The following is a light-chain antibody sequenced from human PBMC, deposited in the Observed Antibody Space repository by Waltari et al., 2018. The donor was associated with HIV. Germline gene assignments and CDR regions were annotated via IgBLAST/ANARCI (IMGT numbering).Light chain of an antibody. CDR2: DTL. CDR1: SGPVTSGHH. CDR3: LLSFAGARPVV. J-gene: IGLJ2*01. V-gene: IGLV7-46*01. Sequence: QAVVTQEPSLTVSPGGTVTLTCGSSSGPVTSGHHPYWFQQKSGQAPRTLIYDTLHKHSWTPARFSGSLLGGRAALTLSGAQPEDEAEYFCLLSFAGARPVVFGGGTNLTVL.